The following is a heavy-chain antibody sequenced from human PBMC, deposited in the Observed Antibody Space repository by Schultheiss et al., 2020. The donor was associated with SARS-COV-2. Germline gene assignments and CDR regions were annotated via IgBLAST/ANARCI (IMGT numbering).Heavy chain of an antibody. Sequence: SETLSLTCAVFGESFSGFSWTWIRQSPGKGLEWIGQVSHSGGTHFNPSLKRRLTISIDTSKRQFSLRLTSVTAADTAVYYCARHLTPGTPSNSFDPWGQGALVTVSS. CDR3: ARHLTPGTPSNSFDP. J-gene: IGHJ5*02. CDR1: GESFSGFS. D-gene: IGHD1-1*01. V-gene: IGHV4-34*01. CDR2: VSHSGGT.